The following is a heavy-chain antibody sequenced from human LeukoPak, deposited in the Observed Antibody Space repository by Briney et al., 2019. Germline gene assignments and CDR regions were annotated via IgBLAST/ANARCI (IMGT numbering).Heavy chain of an antibody. V-gene: IGHV4-59*08. CDR3: ARAVSGRFDY. J-gene: IGHJ4*02. D-gene: IGHD6-19*01. CDR2: IYCSGST. Sequence: SETLSLTCTVSGGSMSPYHRGWIRQPPGKGLEWTGYIYCSGSTNYNPSLNSRVTISVDTSKNQFSLRLSSVTAADTAIYYCARAVSGRFDYWGQGTLVTVSS. CDR1: GGSMSPYH.